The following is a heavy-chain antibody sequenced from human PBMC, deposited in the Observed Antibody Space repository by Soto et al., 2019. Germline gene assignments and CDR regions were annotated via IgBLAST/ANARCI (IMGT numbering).Heavy chain of an antibody. CDR1: GGSIGGYY. J-gene: IGHJ4*02. D-gene: IGHD2-15*01. CDR2: IYYSGST. V-gene: IGHV4-59*08. Sequence: SETLSLTCTVSGGSIGGYYGSWIRQPPGKGLEWIGYIYYSGSTNYNPSLKSRVTISVDTSKNQFSLKLSSVTAADTAVYYCARYSAAEFDYWGQGTLVTVSS. CDR3: ARYSAAEFDY.